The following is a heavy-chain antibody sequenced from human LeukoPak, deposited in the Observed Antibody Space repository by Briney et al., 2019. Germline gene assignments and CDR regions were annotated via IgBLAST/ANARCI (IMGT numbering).Heavy chain of an antibody. D-gene: IGHD3-9*01. J-gene: IGHJ4*02. CDR2: ISSSSSTI. Sequence: PGGSLRLSCAASGFTFSSYSMNWVRQAPGKGLEWVSYISSSSSTIYYADSVKGRFTISRDNAKNSLYLQMNSLRAEDTAVYYCARTGRYFDWLLPFDYWGQGTLVTVSS. CDR3: ARTGRYFDWLLPFDY. V-gene: IGHV3-48*01. CDR1: GFTFSSYS.